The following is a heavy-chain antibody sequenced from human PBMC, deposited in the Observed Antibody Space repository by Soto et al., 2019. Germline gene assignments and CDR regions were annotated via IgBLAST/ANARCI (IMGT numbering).Heavy chain of an antibody. CDR3: ARDLDYYGSGNYYNRIDY. Sequence: QVQPVQSGAEVKKPGSSVKVSCKVSGGPFSDYAVSWVRQAPGQGLEWMGGIIPMFGTADYAQKFQGRVTITADESTTTAYMELSSLRSEDTAVYYCARDLDYYGSGNYYNRIDYWGQGTLVTVSS. J-gene: IGHJ4*02. CDR1: GGPFSDYA. V-gene: IGHV1-69*01. CDR2: IIPMFGTA. D-gene: IGHD3-10*01.